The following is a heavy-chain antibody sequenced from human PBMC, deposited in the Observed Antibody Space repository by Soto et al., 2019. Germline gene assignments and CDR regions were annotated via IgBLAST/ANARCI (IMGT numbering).Heavy chain of an antibody. CDR1: GFTFSNFD. CDR2: IGAARDP. J-gene: IGHJ6*02. D-gene: IGHD2-2*02. Sequence: QPGGSLRLSCATSGFTFSNFDMHWVRQVPGKGLEWVSAIGAARDPYYLGSVKGRFTISRENAKNSVYLQMNDLRAGDSAVYYCARAYTGRLPRRADYYYAMDAWGQGTTVTVSS. CDR3: ARAYTGRLPRRADYYYAMDA. V-gene: IGHV3-13*05.